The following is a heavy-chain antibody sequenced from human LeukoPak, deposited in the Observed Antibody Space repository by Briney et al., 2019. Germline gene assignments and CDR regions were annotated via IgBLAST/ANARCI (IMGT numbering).Heavy chain of an antibody. Sequence: SETLFLTCTVHGSSISSYYWSWIRQPPGKGVGRIGYIYETVINHYNPTLSSRVTISLDTSKSQFSLKLNSVIAADTAVYYCARGWATTYFDSWGQGTLVTVSS. V-gene: IGHV4-59*01. J-gene: IGHJ4*02. CDR3: ARGWATTYFDS. CDR1: GSSISSYY. CDR2: IYETVIN. D-gene: IGHD1-26*01.